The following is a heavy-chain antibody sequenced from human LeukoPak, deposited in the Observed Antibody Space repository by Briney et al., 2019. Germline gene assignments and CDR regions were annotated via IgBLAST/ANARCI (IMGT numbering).Heavy chain of an antibody. CDR1: GFIFSPYA. CDR2: ISDSGSSK. D-gene: IGHD7-27*01. Sequence: GGSLRLSCAASGFIFSPYAMSWIRQAPGKGLEWISYISDSGSSKYYADSVKGRFTISRDNAKNSLYLQMNSLRAEDTAVYYCARDYGEMWGQGTLVTVSS. J-gene: IGHJ4*02. CDR3: ARDYGEM. V-gene: IGHV3-11*01.